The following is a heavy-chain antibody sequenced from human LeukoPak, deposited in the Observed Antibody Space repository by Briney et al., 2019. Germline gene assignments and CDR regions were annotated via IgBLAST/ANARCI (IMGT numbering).Heavy chain of an antibody. J-gene: IGHJ4*02. CDR2: IIPVFGTA. Sequence: SVKVSCKASGGTFSTYAVSWVRQAPGQGLEWMGRIIPVFGTANYAQKFQGRVTITTDEPTSTVYMELSSLRSEDTAVYYCARGLEAAAVDYWGQGTLVTVSS. CDR3: ARGLEAAAVDY. V-gene: IGHV1-69*05. CDR1: GGTFSTYA. D-gene: IGHD6-13*01.